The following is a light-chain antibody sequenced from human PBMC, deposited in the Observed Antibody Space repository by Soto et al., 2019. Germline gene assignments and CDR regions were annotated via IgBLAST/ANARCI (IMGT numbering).Light chain of an antibody. Sequence: DIQMTQSPSSVSASIGDRVTITCRASQDISSWLAWYQQRPGKAPKLLIYATSSLQTGVPSRFSGSGSGTDFSLTISSLQPEDFATYYCQQADTFPFTFGQGTRLEIK. J-gene: IGKJ5*01. CDR1: QDISSW. CDR3: QQADTFPFT. CDR2: ATS. V-gene: IGKV1-12*02.